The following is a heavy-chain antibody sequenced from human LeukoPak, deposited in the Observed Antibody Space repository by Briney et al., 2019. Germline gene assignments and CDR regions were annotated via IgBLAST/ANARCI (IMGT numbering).Heavy chain of an antibody. V-gene: IGHV1-18*01. CDR1: GYTFTSYG. D-gene: IGHD3-22*01. J-gene: IGHJ4*02. CDR2: ITAYNGNT. Sequence: ASVKVSCKASGYTFTSYGISWVRQAPGQGLEWMGWITAYNGNTSYAQKLQGRVTMNTDTSTSTDYMELRSLRSDDTAVYYCARDGALTYYYDSSGYYPGYWGQGTLVTVSS. CDR3: ARDGALTYYYDSSGYYPGY.